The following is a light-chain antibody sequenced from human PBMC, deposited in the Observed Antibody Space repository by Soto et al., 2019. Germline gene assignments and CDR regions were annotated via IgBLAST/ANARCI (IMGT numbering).Light chain of an antibody. Sequence: KVPKLMIYEVTNRPSGVSNRFSGSNSGSTASLTISGLQAEDEADYYCSSYTSSNTLVFGTGTKVNVL. CDR3: SSYTSSNTLV. V-gene: IGLV2-14*01. CDR2: EVT. J-gene: IGLJ1*01.